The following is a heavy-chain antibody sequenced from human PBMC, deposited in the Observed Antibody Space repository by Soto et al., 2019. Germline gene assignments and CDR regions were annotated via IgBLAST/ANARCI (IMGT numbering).Heavy chain of an antibody. Sequence: QVQLVQSGAEVQKPGSSVKVSCKASGGTFSSYTISWVRQAPGQGLEWMGRIIPILGIANYAQKFQGRVTITADKSTSTAYMELSSLRSEDTAVYYCARDFSIVVVPAAMGGFDPWGQGTLVTVSS. J-gene: IGHJ5*02. V-gene: IGHV1-69*08. CDR1: GGTFSSYT. CDR3: ARDFSIVVVPAAMGGFDP. CDR2: IIPILGIA. D-gene: IGHD2-2*01.